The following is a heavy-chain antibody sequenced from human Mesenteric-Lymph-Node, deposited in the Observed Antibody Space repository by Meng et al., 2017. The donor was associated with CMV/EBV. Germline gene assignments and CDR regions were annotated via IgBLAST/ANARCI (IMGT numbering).Heavy chain of an antibody. CDR3: ARGSSYDILTGYFDY. CDR1: GGSFSGYY. D-gene: IGHD3-9*01. J-gene: IGHJ4*02. CDR2: INHSGST. V-gene: IGHV4-34*01. Sequence: VRLHQCGAGLLKPLYTLSVTGAVYGGSFSGYYWNWIRQSPEKGLEWIGEINHSGSTTYNPSFTSRIIISVDTSTNQISLNMSSVTAADTAVYYCARGSSYDILTGYFDYWGQGALVTVSS.